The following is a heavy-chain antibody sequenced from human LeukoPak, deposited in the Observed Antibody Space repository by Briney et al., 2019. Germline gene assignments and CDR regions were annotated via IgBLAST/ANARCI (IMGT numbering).Heavy chain of an antibody. CDR2: INPGDSDT. J-gene: IGHJ4*02. Sequence: GESLQISCEASGYSFGSYWIGWVRQISGKGLEWMGIINPGDSDTRYSPSFQGQITISADNSISTAYLQWSSLRASDTAMYYCARLDSSGYYYVPYWGQGTLVTVSS. D-gene: IGHD3-22*01. CDR3: ARLDSSGYYYVPY. CDR1: GYSFGSYW. V-gene: IGHV5-51*01.